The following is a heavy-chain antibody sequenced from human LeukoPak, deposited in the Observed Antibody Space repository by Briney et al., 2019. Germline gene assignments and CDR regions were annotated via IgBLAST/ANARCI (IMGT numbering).Heavy chain of an antibody. CDR1: GFTFSSYW. CDR2: IKEDESQR. V-gene: IGHV3-7*01. D-gene: IGHD3-3*01. J-gene: IGHJ4*02. CDR3: ARALDFWSGYYPAY. Sequence: GGSLRLSCAASGFTFSSYWMSWVRQAPGKGLEWVANIKEDESQRHYGDSVKGRFTISRDNAKNSLYLQMNSLRAEDTAVYYCARALDFWSGYYPAYWGQGTLVTVSS.